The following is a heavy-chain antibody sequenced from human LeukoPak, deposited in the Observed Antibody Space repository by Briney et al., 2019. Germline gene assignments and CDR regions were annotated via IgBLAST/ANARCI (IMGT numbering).Heavy chain of an antibody. Sequence: GGSLRLSCAASGFIFSRYAMNWVRQAPGKGLEWVSGISWNSGSIGYADSVKGRFTISRDNAKNSLYLQMNSLRAEDTALYYCARALGYSGSYRFDYWGQGTLVTVSS. J-gene: IGHJ4*02. CDR3: ARALGYSGSYRFDY. CDR1: GFIFSRYA. D-gene: IGHD1-26*01. CDR2: ISWNSGSI. V-gene: IGHV3-9*01.